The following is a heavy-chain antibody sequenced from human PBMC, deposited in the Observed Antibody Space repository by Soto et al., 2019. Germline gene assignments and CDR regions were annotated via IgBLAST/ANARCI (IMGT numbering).Heavy chain of an antibody. V-gene: IGHV1-2*02. J-gene: IGHJ4*02. CDR2: IDPRSGGT. D-gene: IGHD3-10*01. CDR3: ATDDYGIFPY. CDR1: GYPFTTYY. Sequence: AAVKVSCKVSGYPFTTYYIHWLRQSPGQGLEWIGWIDPRSGGTAYEQKFQGRVTMTRDTSISTVNMDLSGLTSDDTALYYCATDDYGIFPYWGQGSLVTVSS.